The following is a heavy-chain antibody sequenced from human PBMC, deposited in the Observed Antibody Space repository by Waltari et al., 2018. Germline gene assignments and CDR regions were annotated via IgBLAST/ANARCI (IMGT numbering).Heavy chain of an antibody. Sequence: EVQLVESGGGLVQPGGSLRLSCAASGFTFSSYSMNWVRQAPGKGLELVSYISSSSSTIYYADSVKGRFTISRDNAKNSLYLQMNSLRDEDTAVYYCARSPSHWLFWFDPWGQGTLVTVSS. V-gene: IGHV3-48*02. D-gene: IGHD3-9*01. CDR2: ISSSSSTI. CDR3: ARSPSHWLFWFDP. CDR1: GFTFSSYS. J-gene: IGHJ5*02.